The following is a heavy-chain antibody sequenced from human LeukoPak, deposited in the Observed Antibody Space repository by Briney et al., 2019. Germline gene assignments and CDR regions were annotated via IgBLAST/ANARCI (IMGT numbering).Heavy chain of an antibody. D-gene: IGHD4-23*01. V-gene: IGHV1-2*02. J-gene: IGHJ4*02. CDR1: GYTFTGYY. Sequence: ASVKVSCKASGYTFTGYYMHWVRQAPGQGLEWMGWINPNSGGTNYAQKFQGRVTMTRDTSISTAYMDLSRLTSDDTAVYYCARGRGDYRGNSFYFDSWGQGTLVTVSS. CDR2: INPNSGGT. CDR3: ARGRGDYRGNSFYFDS.